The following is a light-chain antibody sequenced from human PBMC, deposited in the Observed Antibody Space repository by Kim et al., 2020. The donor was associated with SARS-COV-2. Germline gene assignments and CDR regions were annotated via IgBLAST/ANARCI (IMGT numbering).Light chain of an antibody. CDR3: QVWDSSSDHPV. CDR2: YDS. Sequence: APGKTARITCGGNNIGSKSVHWYQQKPCQAPVLVIYYDSDRPSGIPERFSGSNSGNTATLTISRVEAGDEADYYCQVWDSSSDHPVFGGGTKVTVL. V-gene: IGLV3-21*04. J-gene: IGLJ3*02. CDR1: NIGSKS.